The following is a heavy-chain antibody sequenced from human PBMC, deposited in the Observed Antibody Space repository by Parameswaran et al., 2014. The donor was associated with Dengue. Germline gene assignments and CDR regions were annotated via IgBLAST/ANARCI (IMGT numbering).Heavy chain of an antibody. V-gene: IGHV1-2*02. J-gene: IGHJ4*02. Sequence: WVRQAPGQGLEWMGWINPNSGGTNYAQKFQGRVTMTRDTSISTAYMELSRLRSDDTAVYYCARQYQLPPRGLGYWGQGTLVTVSS. CDR2: INPNSGGT. D-gene: IGHD2-2*01. CDR3: ARQYQLPPRGLGY.